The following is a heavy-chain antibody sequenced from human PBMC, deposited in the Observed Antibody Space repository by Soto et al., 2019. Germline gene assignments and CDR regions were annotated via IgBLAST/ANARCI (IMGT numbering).Heavy chain of an antibody. V-gene: IGHV4-34*01. J-gene: IGHJ5*02. CDR2: INHSGST. Sequence: PSETLSLTCAVYGGSFSGYYWSWIRQPPGKGLEWIGEINHSGSTNYNPSLKSRVTISVDTSKNQFSLKLSSVTAADTAVYYCARSWGSGSYKGGSFAPWGQGTLVTVSS. D-gene: IGHD3-10*01. CDR1: GGSFSGYY. CDR3: ARSWGSGSYKGGSFAP.